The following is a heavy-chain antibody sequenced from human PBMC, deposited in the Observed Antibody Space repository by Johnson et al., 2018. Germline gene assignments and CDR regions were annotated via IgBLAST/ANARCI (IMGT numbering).Heavy chain of an antibody. V-gene: IGHV3-30-3*02. J-gene: IGHJ3*01. CDR1: GFTFSSYA. CDR2: ISYDGSKK. Sequence: QVQLVESGGGVVQPGRSLRLSCAASGFTFSSYAMHWVRQAPGKGLEWVAVISYDGSKKYYADSVKGRFTISRDNSKNTLYLQMNSLRAEDTAIYYCAKTYTSGWRRPDVFDFWGQGTMVTVSS. CDR3: AKTYTSGWRRPDVFDF. D-gene: IGHD6-19*01.